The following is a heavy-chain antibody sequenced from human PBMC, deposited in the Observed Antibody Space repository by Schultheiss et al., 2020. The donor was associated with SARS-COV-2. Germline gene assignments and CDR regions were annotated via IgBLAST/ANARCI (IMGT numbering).Heavy chain of an antibody. J-gene: IGHJ4*02. D-gene: IGHD2-21*02. CDR2: INPNSGGT. CDR1: GYTFTSYY. V-gene: IGHV1-2*02. CDR3: ARDLGVVTATPDY. Sequence: ASVKVSCKASGYTFTSYYMHWVRQAPGQGLEWMGWINPNSGGTNYAQKFQGRVTMTRDTSISTAYMELSRLRSDDTAVYYCARDLGVVTATPDYWGQGTLVTVSS.